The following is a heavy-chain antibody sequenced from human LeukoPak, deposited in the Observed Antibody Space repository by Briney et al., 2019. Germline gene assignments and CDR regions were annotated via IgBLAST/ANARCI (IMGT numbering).Heavy chain of an antibody. V-gene: IGHV3-7*01. J-gene: IGHJ4*02. CDR3: ATHTDWRFDY. CDR1: GFTFSSDW. Sequence: PGGSLRLSCAGSGFTFSSDWMSWVRQAPGKGLEWVANINQDGSERNYVDSVKGRFTISRDNAQSSVFLKMNSLGVEDTAVYYCATHTDWRFDYWGQGTLVSVSS. D-gene: IGHD3-9*01. CDR2: INQDGSER.